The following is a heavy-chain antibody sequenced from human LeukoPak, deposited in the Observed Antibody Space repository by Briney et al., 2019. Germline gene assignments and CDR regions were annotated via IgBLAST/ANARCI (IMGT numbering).Heavy chain of an antibody. J-gene: IGHJ3*02. D-gene: IGHD6-19*01. CDR3: AKALTSGWYLDAFNI. Sequence: GGSLRLSCAASGFTFSSCGMHWVRQAPGKGLEWVAVISYDGSNKYYADSVKGRFTISRDNSKNTLFLEMNSLRAEDTAVYYCAKALTSGWYLDAFNIWGQGTMVTVSS. CDR2: ISYDGSNK. V-gene: IGHV3-30*18. CDR1: GFTFSSCG.